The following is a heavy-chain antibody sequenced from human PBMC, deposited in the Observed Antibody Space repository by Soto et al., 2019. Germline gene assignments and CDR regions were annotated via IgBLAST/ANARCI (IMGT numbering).Heavy chain of an antibody. Sequence: ASVKVSCKASGYTFTSYGISWVRQAPGQGLEWMGWISAYNGNTNYAQKLQGRVTMTTDTSTSTAYMELRSLRSADTAVYYCARVIRRGATSYYYYGMDVWGQGTTVTVSS. CDR1: GYTFTSYG. CDR3: ARVIRRGATSYYYYGMDV. V-gene: IGHV1-18*01. CDR2: ISAYNGNT. J-gene: IGHJ6*02. D-gene: IGHD1-26*01.